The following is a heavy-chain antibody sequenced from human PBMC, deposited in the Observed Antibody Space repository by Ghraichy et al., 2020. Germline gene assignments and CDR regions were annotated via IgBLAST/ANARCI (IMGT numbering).Heavy chain of an antibody. J-gene: IGHJ4*02. V-gene: IGHV4-4*07. CDR3: ARQIHSGLVIDY. Sequence: SETLSLTCTVSGGSTNTNFWTWIRQPAGKGLEWVGRVFSDGTTNYNPSLNSRVTMSLDTSRNHFFLKLTSVTAADTAVYYCARQIHSGLVIDYWGQGALVTVSS. CDR1: GGSTNTNF. CDR2: VFSDGTT. D-gene: IGHD3-3*01.